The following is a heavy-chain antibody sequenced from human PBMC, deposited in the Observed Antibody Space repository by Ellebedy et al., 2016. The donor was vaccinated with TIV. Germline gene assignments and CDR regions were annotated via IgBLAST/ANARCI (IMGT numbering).Heavy chain of an antibody. CDR1: GFTFSSYA. V-gene: IGHV3-30-3*01. D-gene: IGHD3-22*01. CDR2: ISYDGSNK. J-gene: IGHJ6*02. Sequence: GESLKISCAASGFTFSSYAMHCVRQAQGKGLEWVAVISYDGSNKYYADSVKGRFTIYRDNSKNTLYLQMNSLRAEDTAVYYCASPDSSGYYYYGMYVWGQGTTVTVSS. CDR3: ASPDSSGYYYYGMYV.